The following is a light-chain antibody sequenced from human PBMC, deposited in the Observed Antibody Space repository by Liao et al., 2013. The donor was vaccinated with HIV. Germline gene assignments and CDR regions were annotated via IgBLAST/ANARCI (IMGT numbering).Light chain of an antibody. J-gene: IGLJ2*01. CDR2: QDS. CDR1: KLGDKY. V-gene: IGLV3-1*01. Sequence: SYVLPQPPSVSVSPGQTASITCSGDKLGDKYASWYQQKPGQSPVLVIYQDSKRPSGIPERFSGSNSGNTATLTISGTQAMDEADYYCQAWDSSTAVFGGGTNLTVL. CDR3: QAWDSSTAV.